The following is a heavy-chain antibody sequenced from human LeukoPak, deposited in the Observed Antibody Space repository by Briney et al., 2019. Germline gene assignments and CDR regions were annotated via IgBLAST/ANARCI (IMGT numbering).Heavy chain of an antibody. J-gene: IGHJ4*02. V-gene: IGHV1-18*01. CDR2: ISAYNGNT. CDR1: GYTFTSYG. D-gene: IGHD2-15*01. CDR3: ARDTDIVVVVAAQGLDY. Sequence: PEASVKVSCKASGYTFTSYGISWVRQAPGQGLEWMGWISAYNGNTNYAQKLQGRVTMTTDTSTSTAHMELRSLRSDDTAVYYCARDTDIVVVVAAQGLDYWGQGTLVTVSS.